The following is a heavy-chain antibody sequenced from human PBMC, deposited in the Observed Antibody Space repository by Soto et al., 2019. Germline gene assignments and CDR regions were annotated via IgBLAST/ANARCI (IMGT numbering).Heavy chain of an antibody. CDR1: GFTVSSNY. CDR3: ARDPVHDYGDYGGY. Sequence: EVQLVESGGGLVQPGGSLRLSCAASGFTVSSNYMSWVRQAPGKGLEWVSVIYSGGSTYYADSVKGRFTISRDNSKNTLYLQMNSLRAEYTAVYYCARDPVHDYGDYGGYWGQGTLVTVSS. J-gene: IGHJ4*02. CDR2: IYSGGST. D-gene: IGHD4-17*01. V-gene: IGHV3-66*01.